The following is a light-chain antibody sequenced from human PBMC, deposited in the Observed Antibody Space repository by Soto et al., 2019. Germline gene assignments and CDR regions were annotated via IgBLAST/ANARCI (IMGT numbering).Light chain of an antibody. V-gene: IGLV4-69*01. CDR1: SGHSSYA. Sequence: QSVLTQSSSASASLGASVKLTCTLSSGHSSYAIAWHQQQPEKGPRYLMKLNSDGSHSKGDGIPDRFSGSSSGAERYLTISSLQSEDEADYYCQTWGTGIQVFGTGTKVTVL. CDR3: QTWGTGIQV. CDR2: LNSDGSH. J-gene: IGLJ1*01.